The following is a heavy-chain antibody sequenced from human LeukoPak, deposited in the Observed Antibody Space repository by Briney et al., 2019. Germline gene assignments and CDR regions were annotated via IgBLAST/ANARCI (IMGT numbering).Heavy chain of an antibody. J-gene: IGHJ4*02. CDR3: ANGRRLAVAGAFDY. CDR1: GFTFSDYY. V-gene: IGHV3-11*01. D-gene: IGHD6-19*01. CDR2: ISSSGSTI. Sequence: GGSLRLSCAATGFTFSDYYMSWIRQAPGKGLEWVSYISSSGSTIYYADSVKGRFTISRDNAKNSLYLQMNSLRAEDTALYYCANGRRLAVAGAFDYWGQGTLVTVSS.